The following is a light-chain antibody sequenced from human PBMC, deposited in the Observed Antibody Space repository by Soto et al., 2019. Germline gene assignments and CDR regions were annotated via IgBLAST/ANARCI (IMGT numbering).Light chain of an antibody. CDR1: QSVSSS. V-gene: IGKV3-15*01. CDR3: QHFNSYPWT. Sequence: EIVMTQSPATLSVSPGERATLSCRASQSVSSSLAWYQQKPGQAPRLLIYGASTRATGIPARFSGSGSGTEFTLTISSLQSEDFATYYCQHFNSYPWTFGQGTKVEIK. CDR2: GAS. J-gene: IGKJ1*01.